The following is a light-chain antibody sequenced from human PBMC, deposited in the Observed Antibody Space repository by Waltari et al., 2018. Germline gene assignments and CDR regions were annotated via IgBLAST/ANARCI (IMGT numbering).Light chain of an antibody. V-gene: IGLV2-14*03. J-gene: IGLJ3*02. CDR3: SSYTGRNSWV. CDR2: DVS. Sequence: WYKHHPGKAPELMIFDVSKRPSGVSHRFSASASGDTASLTISGLQADDEGDYYCSSYTGRNSWVFGGGTKLTVL.